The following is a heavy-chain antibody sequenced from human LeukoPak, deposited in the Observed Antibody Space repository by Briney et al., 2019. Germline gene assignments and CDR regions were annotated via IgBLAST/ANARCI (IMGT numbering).Heavy chain of an antibody. CDR2: IIPIFGTA. D-gene: IGHD4-17*01. Sequence: SVKVSCKASGGTFSSYAISWVRQAPGQGLEWMGGIIPIFGTANYAQKFRGRVTITADESTSTAYMELSSLRSEDTAVYYCARSPYGDYAGAWEYWGQGTLVTVSS. V-gene: IGHV1-69*13. CDR1: GGTFSSYA. J-gene: IGHJ4*02. CDR3: ARSPYGDYAGAWEY.